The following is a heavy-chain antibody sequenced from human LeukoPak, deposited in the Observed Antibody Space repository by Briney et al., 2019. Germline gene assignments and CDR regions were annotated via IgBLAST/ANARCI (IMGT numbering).Heavy chain of an antibody. D-gene: IGHD3-22*01. CDR1: GYTFTSYG. CDR2: ISAYNGNT. Sequence: ASVKVSCKASGYTFTSYGISWVRQAPGQGLEWMGWISAYNGNTNYAQKLQGRVTMTTDTSTSTAYMELRSLRSDDTAVYYCARCRYYYDSSGYRYYYYGMDVWGQGATVTVSS. CDR3: ARCRYYYDSSGYRYYYYGMDV. J-gene: IGHJ6*02. V-gene: IGHV1-18*01.